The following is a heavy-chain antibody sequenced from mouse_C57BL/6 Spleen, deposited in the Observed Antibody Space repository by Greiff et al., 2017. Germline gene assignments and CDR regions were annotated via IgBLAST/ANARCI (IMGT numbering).Heavy chain of an antibody. D-gene: IGHD5-1*01. V-gene: IGHV5-4*01. Sequence: EVMLVESGGGLVKPGGSLKLSCAASGFTFSSYAMSWVRQTPEKRLEWVATISDGGSYTYYPDNVKGRFTISRDNATNNLYLQMSQLKSEDTAMYYCARDEYGGFAYWGQGTLVTVSA. CDR2: ISDGGSYT. CDR3: ARDEYGGFAY. CDR1: GFTFSSYA. J-gene: IGHJ3*01.